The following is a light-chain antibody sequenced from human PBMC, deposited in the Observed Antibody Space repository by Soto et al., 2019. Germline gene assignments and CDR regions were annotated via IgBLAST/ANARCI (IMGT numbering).Light chain of an antibody. CDR1: QGLVHSDGNTY. V-gene: IGKV1-39*01. CDR2: AAS. CDR3: QQSYSTPIT. J-gene: IGKJ5*01. Sequence: MTQSPLSLPVTLGQPASISCRSSQGLVHSDGNTYLNWYQQKPGKAPKLLIYAASSLQSGVPSRFSGSGSGTDFTLTISSLQPEDFATYYCQQSYSTPITFGQGTRLEIK.